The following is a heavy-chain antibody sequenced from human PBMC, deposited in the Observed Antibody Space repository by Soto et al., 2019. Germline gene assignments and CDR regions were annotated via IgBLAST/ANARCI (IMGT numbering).Heavy chain of an antibody. Sequence: GGSLRLSCAASGFTFSSYGMHWVRQAPGKGLEWVAVISYDGSNKYYADSVKGRFTISRDNSKNTLYLQMNSLRAEDTAVYYCAKDLGGGSSSIVDYYYYYGMDVWGQGTTVTVSS. CDR1: GFTFSSYG. J-gene: IGHJ6*02. CDR2: ISYDGSNK. CDR3: AKDLGGGSSSIVDYYYYYGMDV. D-gene: IGHD6-6*01. V-gene: IGHV3-30*18.